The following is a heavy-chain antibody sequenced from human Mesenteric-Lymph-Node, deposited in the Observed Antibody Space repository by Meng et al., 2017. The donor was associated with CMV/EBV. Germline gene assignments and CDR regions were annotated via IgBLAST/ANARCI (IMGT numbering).Heavy chain of an antibody. J-gene: IGHJ4*02. CDR3: ARWDYSNYFSYSDY. V-gene: IGHV1-8*03. CDR2: MNPNSGNT. D-gene: IGHD4-11*01. Sequence: ASVKVSCKAAGYTFTSYDINWVRQATGQGLEWMGWMNPNSGNTGYAQKFQGGVTITRNTSISTAYMELSSLRSEDTAVYYCARWDYSNYFSYSDYWGQGTMVTVSS. CDR1: GYTFTSYD.